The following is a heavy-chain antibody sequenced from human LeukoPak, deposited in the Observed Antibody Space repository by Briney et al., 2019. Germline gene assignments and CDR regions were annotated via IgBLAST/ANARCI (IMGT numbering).Heavy chain of an antibody. CDR3: AKDLGCSSGWCEYYYYYYYMDV. CDR1: GFSFSNYS. CDR2: ISGSGGST. V-gene: IGHV3-23*01. Sequence: PGGSLRLSCAASGFSFSNYSMNWVRQAPGKGLEWVSAISGSGGSTYYADSVKGRFTISRGNSKNTLYLQMNSLRAEDTAVYYCAKDLGCSSGWCEYYYYYYYMDVWGKGTTVTVSS. D-gene: IGHD6-19*01. J-gene: IGHJ6*03.